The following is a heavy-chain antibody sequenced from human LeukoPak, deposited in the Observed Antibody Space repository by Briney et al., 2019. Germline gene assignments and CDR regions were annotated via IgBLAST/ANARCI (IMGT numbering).Heavy chain of an antibody. V-gene: IGHV3-7*01. D-gene: IGHD4-23*01. CDR1: EFTFSRYW. Sequence: PGGSLRLSCAASEFTFSRYWMSWVRQAPGKGLEWVANIKQDGSEKYYVDSVKGRFTISRDNAKNSVYLQMNSLRAEDTAVYYCAGTVVTSLDPWGQGTLVTVSS. CDR2: IKQDGSEK. J-gene: IGHJ5*02. CDR3: AGTVVTSLDP.